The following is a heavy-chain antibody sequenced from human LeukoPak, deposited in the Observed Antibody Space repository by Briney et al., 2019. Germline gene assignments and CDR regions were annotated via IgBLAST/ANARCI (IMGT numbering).Heavy chain of an antibody. Sequence: GRSLRLSSAASAFTLSTYATTWVRPLPRRWREWVSGISGRVSNTYYADSVKGRFTISRDNSKNTLYLQMNSLRAEDTAAYYCAKGTYDIRGHFDYWGQGTLVSVSS. D-gene: IGHD3-22*01. V-gene: IGHV3-23*01. J-gene: IGHJ4*02. CDR1: AFTLSTYA. CDR2: ISGRVSNT. CDR3: AKGTYDIRGHFDY.